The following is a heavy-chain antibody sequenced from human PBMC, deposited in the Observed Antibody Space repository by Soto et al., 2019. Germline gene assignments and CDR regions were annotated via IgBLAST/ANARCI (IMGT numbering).Heavy chain of an antibody. CDR1: GGSISSSSYY. CDR2: IYYSGST. CDR3: ARVIREYYMDV. V-gene: IGHV4-39*01. J-gene: IGHJ6*03. Sequence: PSETLSLTCTVSGGSISSSSYYWGWIRQPPGKGLEWIGSIYYSGSTYYNPSLKSRVTISVDTSKNQFSLKLSSVTAADTAVYYCARVIREYYMDVWGKGTTVTVSS. D-gene: IGHD2-21*01.